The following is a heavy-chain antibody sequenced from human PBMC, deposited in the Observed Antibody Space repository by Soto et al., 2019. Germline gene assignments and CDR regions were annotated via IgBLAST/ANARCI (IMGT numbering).Heavy chain of an antibody. D-gene: IGHD2-2*02. CDR2: IIPIFGTA. CDR1: GGTFSSYA. J-gene: IGHJ6*02. CDR3: ARDQAHIVVVPAAIRDYYYYGMDV. V-gene: IGHV1-69*13. Sequence: SVKVSCKASGGTFSSYAISWVRQAPGQGLEWMGGIIPIFGTANYAQKFQGRVTITADESTSTAYMELSSLRSEDTAVYYCARDQAHIVVVPAAIRDYYYYGMDVWG.